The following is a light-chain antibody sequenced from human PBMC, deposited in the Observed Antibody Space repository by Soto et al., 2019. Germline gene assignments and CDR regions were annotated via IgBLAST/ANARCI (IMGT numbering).Light chain of an antibody. CDR2: EVS. Sequence: QSVLTQPASVSGSPGQSITISCTGTSSDVGGYNYVSWYQHHPGKAPKLMIYEVSNRPSGVSNRFSGSKSGDTASLTISGLQAEDEADYYCSSYTSSSTFSVFGTGTKVTVL. CDR3: SSYTSSSTFSV. V-gene: IGLV2-14*01. CDR1: SSDVGGYNY. J-gene: IGLJ1*01.